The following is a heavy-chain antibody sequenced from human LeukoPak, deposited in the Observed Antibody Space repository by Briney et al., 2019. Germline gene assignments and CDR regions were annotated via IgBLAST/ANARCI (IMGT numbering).Heavy chain of an antibody. D-gene: IGHD2-21*01. CDR1: GFTFNIHA. J-gene: IGHJ4*02. Sequence: PGGSLTLFCAPSGFTFNIHAMVWVRQAPGKGLEWVSSINGFGFSIYYAHSVKGRFTISRDHSKNTVYMQMNRLTAEAAAVYYCAKDMDCDERRFDYWGRGTLVTVSS. CDR3: AKDMDCDERRFDY. CDR2: INGFGFSI. V-gene: IGHV3-23*01.